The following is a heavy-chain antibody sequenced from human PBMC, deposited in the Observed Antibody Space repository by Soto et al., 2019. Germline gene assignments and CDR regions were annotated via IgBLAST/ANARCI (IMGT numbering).Heavy chain of an antibody. D-gene: IGHD3-22*01. CDR3: ARDSYYYDSSGPDY. Sequence: QVQLVESGGGVVQPGRSLRLSCAASGFTFSSYAMHWVRQAPGKGLEWVAVISYDGSNKYYADSVKGRFTISRDNSKNTLYLQMNSLRAEDTAVYYCARDSYYYDSSGPDYWGQGTLVTVSS. V-gene: IGHV3-30-3*01. CDR2: ISYDGSNK. CDR1: GFTFSSYA. J-gene: IGHJ4*02.